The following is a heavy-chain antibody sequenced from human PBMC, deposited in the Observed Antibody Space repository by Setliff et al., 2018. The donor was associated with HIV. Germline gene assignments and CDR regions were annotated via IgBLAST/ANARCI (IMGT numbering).Heavy chain of an antibody. D-gene: IGHD5-12*01. J-gene: IGHJ3*02. V-gene: IGHV3-11*04. CDR1: GFTFSDYY. Sequence: LRLSCAASGFTFSDYYMSWVRQAPGKGLEWVSYISSSFITIFYADSVKGRFTISRDNAKNSLYLQMNSLRAEDTAVYYCTSIGYSVNPDAFDIWGQGTMVTVSS. CDR2: ISSSFITI. CDR3: TSIGYSVNPDAFDI.